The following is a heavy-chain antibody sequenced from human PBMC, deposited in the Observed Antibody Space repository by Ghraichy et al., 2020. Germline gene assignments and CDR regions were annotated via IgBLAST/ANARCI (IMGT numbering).Heavy chain of an antibody. Sequence: GGSLRLSCATSGFHFSGYAMHWVRQAPDKGLEWLAVISYDDKNKFYADSVKGRCTISRDNSKNTLYLQMNSLRGEDTAVYYCARDGGSGSYVREYYYGMDVWGQGTTVTVSS. V-gene: IGHV3-30*19. CDR1: GFHFSGYA. CDR2: ISYDDKNK. D-gene: IGHD3-10*01. CDR3: ARDGGSGSYVREYYYGMDV. J-gene: IGHJ6*02.